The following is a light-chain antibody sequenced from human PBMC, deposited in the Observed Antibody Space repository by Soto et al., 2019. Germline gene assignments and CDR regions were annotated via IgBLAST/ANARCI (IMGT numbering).Light chain of an antibody. J-gene: IGLJ3*02. V-gene: IGLV1-44*01. CDR2: NNN. Sequence: QSVLTQPPSASGTPGQRVTISCSGSRSNIRSNTVNWYQQLPGTAPKLLIYNNNQRPSGVPDRFSGSKSGTSASLAISGLQSEDEADYYCAAWDDSLTGRVFGGGTKLTVL. CDR1: RSNIRSNT. CDR3: AAWDDSLTGRV.